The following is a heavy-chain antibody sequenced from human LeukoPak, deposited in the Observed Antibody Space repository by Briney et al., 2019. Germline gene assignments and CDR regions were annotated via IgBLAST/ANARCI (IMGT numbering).Heavy chain of an antibody. Sequence: GGSLRLSCAASGFTFSSYGMHWVRQAPGKGLEWLAFIRYDGSNKYYADSVKGRFTISRDNSKNTLYLQMNSLRAEDTAVYYCAKDLLLFRGYYYYGMDVWGQGTTVTVSS. V-gene: IGHV3-30*02. CDR3: AKDLLLFRGYYYYGMDV. J-gene: IGHJ6*02. CDR2: IRYDGSNK. D-gene: IGHD2-15*01. CDR1: GFTFSSYG.